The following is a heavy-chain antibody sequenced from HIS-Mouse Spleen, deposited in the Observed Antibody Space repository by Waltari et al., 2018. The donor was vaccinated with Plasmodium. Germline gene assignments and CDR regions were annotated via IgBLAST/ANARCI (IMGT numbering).Heavy chain of an antibody. CDR2: INDSGST. Sequence: QVQLQQWGAGLLKPSETLSLTCAVYGGSFSGYYWSWIRQPPGKGLEWIGEINDSGSTNYNPSLKSRVTISVDTSKSQFSLKLSSVTAADTAVYYCARVIPLGIPHFDYWGQGTLVTVSS. J-gene: IGHJ4*02. D-gene: IGHD7-27*01. V-gene: IGHV4-34*01. CDR3: ARVIPLGIPHFDY. CDR1: GGSFSGYY.